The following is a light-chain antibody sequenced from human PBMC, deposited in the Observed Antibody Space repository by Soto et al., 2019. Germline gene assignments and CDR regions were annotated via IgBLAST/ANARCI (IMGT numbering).Light chain of an antibody. CDR3: QHRANWLGT. J-gene: IGKJ3*01. V-gene: IGKV3-11*01. CDR1: QSVGSF. CDR2: DAS. Sequence: EIVLTQSPATLSLSPGERATLSCRASQSVGSFLAWYQQKSGQTPRLLIYDASNSVTGIPARFSGSGSGTDFTLTISSPEPEDFAVYYCQHRANWLGTFGPGTKVDMK.